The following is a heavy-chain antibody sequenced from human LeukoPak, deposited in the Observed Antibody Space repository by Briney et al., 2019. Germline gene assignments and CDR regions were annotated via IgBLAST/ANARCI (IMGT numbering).Heavy chain of an antibody. J-gene: IGHJ4*02. Sequence: GGSLRLSRAASGFSLRSSDMNWIRQAPGKGLEWVSAISGTVGGTTYYANSVKGRFTISRDNSKNTLYLQMNSLRAEDTAVYYCAKDRRESRPIYYFDYWGQGTLVTVSS. CDR3: AKDRRESRPIYYFDY. D-gene: IGHD3-10*01. CDR2: ISGTVGGTT. CDR1: GFSLRSSD. V-gene: IGHV3-23*01.